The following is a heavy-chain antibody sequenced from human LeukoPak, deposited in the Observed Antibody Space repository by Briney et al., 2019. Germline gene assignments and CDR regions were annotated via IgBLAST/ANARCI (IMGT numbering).Heavy chain of an antibody. D-gene: IGHD3-10*01. CDR2: IIPIFGTA. V-gene: IGHV1-69*05. CDR3: ARAPEYYYGSGSYYAFDI. J-gene: IGHJ3*02. Sequence: WASVKVSCKASGGTFSSYAISWVRQAPGQGLEWMGGIIPIFGTANYAQKFQGRVTITTEESTSTAYMELSSLRSEDTAVYYCARAPEYYYGSGSYYAFDIWGQGTMVTVSS. CDR1: GGTFSSYA.